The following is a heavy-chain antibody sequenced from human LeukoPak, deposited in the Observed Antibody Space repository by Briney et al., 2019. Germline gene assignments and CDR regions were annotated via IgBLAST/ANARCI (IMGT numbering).Heavy chain of an antibody. J-gene: IGHJ6*03. D-gene: IGHD3-10*01. CDR3: ARGLWFGGYYYYYYMDV. CDR2: MNPNSGNT. Sequence: ASVKVSCKASGYTFTSYDIDWVRQATGQGLEWMGWMNPNSGNTGYAQKFQGRATMTRNTSISTAYMELSSLRSEDTAVYYCARGLWFGGYYYYYYMDVWGKGTTVTVSS. CDR1: GYTFTSYD. V-gene: IGHV1-8*01.